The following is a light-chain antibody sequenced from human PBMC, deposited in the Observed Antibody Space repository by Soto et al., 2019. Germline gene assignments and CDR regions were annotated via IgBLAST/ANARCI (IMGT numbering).Light chain of an antibody. CDR1: QSVSSN. J-gene: IGKJ4*01. CDR3: RQYNTGPPLT. CDR2: GAS. V-gene: IGKV3D-15*01. Sequence: EIVMTQSPATLSVSPGERATLSCRASQSVSSNLAWYQQKPGQAPRLLIYGASTRATGIPARFSGSGSGTVILPTSSRQAAEVSVYYCRQYNTGPPLTFGRGTQVEIK.